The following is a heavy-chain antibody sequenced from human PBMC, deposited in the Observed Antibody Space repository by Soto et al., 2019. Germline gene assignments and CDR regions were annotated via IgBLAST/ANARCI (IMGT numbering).Heavy chain of an antibody. J-gene: IGHJ4*02. V-gene: IGHV3-21*01. Sequence: GGSLRLSCAASGFTFSSYGMNWVRQAPGKGLEWVSSISSSSSTIYYAASVKGRFTISRDNAKNSLYLQMNSLRAEDAAVYYWARDVGGGYEGFDYWGQGTLVTVSS. CDR2: ISSSSSTI. CDR1: GFTFSSYG. CDR3: ARDVGGGYEGFDY. D-gene: IGHD3-16*01.